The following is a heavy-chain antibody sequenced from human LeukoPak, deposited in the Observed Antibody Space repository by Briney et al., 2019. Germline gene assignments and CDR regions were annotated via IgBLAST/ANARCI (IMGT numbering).Heavy chain of an antibody. J-gene: IGHJ6*03. V-gene: IGHV1-69*06. Sequence: GASVTVSCKASGGTFSSYAISWVRQAPGQGLEWMGGIIPIFGTANYAQKFQGRVTITADKSTSTAYMELSSLRSEDTAVYYCARSHYDFWSGYYMGYYYYYMDVWGKGTTVTVSS. CDR1: GGTFSSYA. CDR3: ARSHYDFWSGYYMGYYYYYMDV. D-gene: IGHD3-3*01. CDR2: IIPIFGTA.